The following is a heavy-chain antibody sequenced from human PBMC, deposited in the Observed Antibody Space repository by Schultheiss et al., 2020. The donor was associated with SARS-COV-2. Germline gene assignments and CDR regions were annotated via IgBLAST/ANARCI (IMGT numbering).Heavy chain of an antibody. CDR1: GYSISSGYY. CDR3: ATYGAGFGESRAFDI. CDR2: IYTSGST. J-gene: IGHJ3*02. Sequence: SETLSLTCAVSGYSISSGYYWSWIRQPAGKGLEWIGRIYTSGSTNYNPSLKSRVTISVDTSKNQFSLKLSSVTAADTAVYYCATYGAGFGESRAFDIWGQGTMVTVSS. V-gene: IGHV4-61*02. D-gene: IGHD3-10*01.